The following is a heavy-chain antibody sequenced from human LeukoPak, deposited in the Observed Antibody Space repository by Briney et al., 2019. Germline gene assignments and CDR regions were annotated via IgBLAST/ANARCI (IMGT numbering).Heavy chain of an antibody. CDR3: AKDTAAAGTFSFDY. D-gene: IGHD6-13*01. CDR2: ISWDGGST. CDR1: GFTFSSYA. Sequence: ESGGSLRLSCAASGFTFSSYAMHWVRQAPGKGLEWVSLISWDGGSTYYADSVKGRFTISRDNSKNSLYLQMNSLRAEDTALYYCAKDTAAAGTFSFDYWGQGTLVTVSS. J-gene: IGHJ4*02. V-gene: IGHV3-43D*03.